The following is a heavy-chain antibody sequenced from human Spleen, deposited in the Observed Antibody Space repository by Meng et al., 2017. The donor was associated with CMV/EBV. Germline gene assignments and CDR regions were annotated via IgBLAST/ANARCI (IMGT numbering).Heavy chain of an antibody. V-gene: IGHV1-2*02. J-gene: IGHJ6*02. CDR3: ARVKRYCTGGSCSSTGYYGMDV. CDR2: FHPNTGGT. CDR1: GYTFGGHF. Sequence: ASVKVSCKASGYTFGGHFMHWVRQAPGQGLEWMGWFHPNTGGTNHAQSFQGRVTMTGDTSIRTVYMELSSLRSDDTAIYYCARVKRYCTGGSCSSTGYYGMDVWGQGTTVTVSS. D-gene: IGHD2-15*01.